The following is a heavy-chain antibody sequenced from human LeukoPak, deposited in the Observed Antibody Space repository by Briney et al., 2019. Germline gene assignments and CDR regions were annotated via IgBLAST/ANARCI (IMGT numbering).Heavy chain of an antibody. Sequence: GGSLRLSCAASGFTFSSYTMHWVHQAPGKGLEYVSAITSNGGSTYRANSVKGRFTISRDNSKNTLYLQMGSLRAEDTAVYYCAKDLDMIVLDYWGQGTLVTVSS. CDR1: GFTFSSYT. CDR3: AKDLDMIVLDY. V-gene: IGHV3-64*01. CDR2: ITSNGGST. D-gene: IGHD3-22*01. J-gene: IGHJ4*02.